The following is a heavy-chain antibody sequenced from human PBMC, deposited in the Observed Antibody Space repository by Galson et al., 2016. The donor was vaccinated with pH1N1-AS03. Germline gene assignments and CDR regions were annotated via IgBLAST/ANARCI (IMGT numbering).Heavy chain of an antibody. CDR3: SRDPRTAFDI. V-gene: IGHV3-74*03. CDR2: INSDGSGT. J-gene: IGHJ3*02. CDR1: GDSISGYYW. Sequence: ETLSLTCTVSGDSISGYYWMHWVRQAPGKGLVWVSGINSDGSGTMYADSVKGRFTISRDNAKNTLYLQMNSLRAEDTAIYYCSRDPRTAFDIWGQGTTVTVSS.